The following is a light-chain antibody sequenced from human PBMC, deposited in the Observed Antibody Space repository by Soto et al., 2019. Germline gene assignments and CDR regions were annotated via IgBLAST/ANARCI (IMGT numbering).Light chain of an antibody. CDR3: QQSYRSPLN. CDR2: GTS. V-gene: IGKV1-5*03. CDR1: QTISVS. J-gene: IGKJ3*01. Sequence: IQMTQSPSTLSASVGDTVTITCRASQTISVSLAWYQQKPGKPPRLLIFGTSNLQSGVPSRFRGSRSQTDFSLTISGLQPDDFATYICQQSYRSPLNFGPGTRVA.